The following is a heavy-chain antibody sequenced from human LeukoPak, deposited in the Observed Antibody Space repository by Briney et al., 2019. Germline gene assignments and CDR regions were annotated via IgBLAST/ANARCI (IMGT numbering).Heavy chain of an antibody. CDR1: GYSISSGYY. D-gene: IGHD2-15*01. V-gene: IGHV4-38-2*01. Sequence: PSETLSLTCAVSGYSISSGYYWGWIRQPPGKGLEWIGRIYTSGSTNYNPSLKSRVTMSVDTSKNQFSLKLSSVTAADTAVYYCARVSSHCSGGSCYAVFDYWGQGTLVTVSS. CDR2: IYTSGST. CDR3: ARVSSHCSGGSCYAVFDY. J-gene: IGHJ4*02.